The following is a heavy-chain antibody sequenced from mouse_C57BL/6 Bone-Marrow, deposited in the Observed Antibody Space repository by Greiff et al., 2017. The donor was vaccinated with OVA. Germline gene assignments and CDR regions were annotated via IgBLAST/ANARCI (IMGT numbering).Heavy chain of an antibody. CDR1: GYAFSSSW. CDR3: ARHEDGYYASYFDY. V-gene: IGHV1-82*01. J-gene: IGHJ2*01. Sequence: VKLMESGPELVKPGASVKISCKASGYAFSSSWMNWVKQRPGKGLEWIGRIYPGDGDTNYNGKFKGKATLTADKSSSTAYMQLSSLTSEDSAVYFGARHEDGYYASYFDYWGQGTTLTVSS. D-gene: IGHD2-3*01. CDR2: IYPGDGDT.